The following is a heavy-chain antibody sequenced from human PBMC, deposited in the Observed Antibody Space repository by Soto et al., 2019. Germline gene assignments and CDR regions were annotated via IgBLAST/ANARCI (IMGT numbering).Heavy chain of an antibody. J-gene: IGHJ4*02. V-gene: IGHV1-58*01. Sequence: PVKVSCKASGFTFTSSAFQWVRQARGQRLEWIGWIAVGSGYTNYAQRFQDRVTLTRDMSTATTYMELSRLTSEDTAIYYCAADATAWQQMVPSDYWGQGTLVTVSS. CDR1: GFTFTSSA. CDR3: AADATAWQQMVPSDY. CDR2: IAVGSGYT. D-gene: IGHD2-8*01.